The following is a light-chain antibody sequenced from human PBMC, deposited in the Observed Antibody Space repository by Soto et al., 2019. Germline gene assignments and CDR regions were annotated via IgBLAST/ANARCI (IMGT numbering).Light chain of an antibody. J-gene: IGKJ1*01. V-gene: IGKV3-15*01. CDR2: GAS. Sequence: EVVMTQSTATLSVSPVECAPLSCRASQRISSNLAWYKQRRGQAPRLLIYGASTRAPGIPARFSGSWSETEFTLTIRSLQSEDFAVYDCQHYNNWPPWTFGQGTKVEIK. CDR3: QHYNNWPPWT. CDR1: QRISSN.